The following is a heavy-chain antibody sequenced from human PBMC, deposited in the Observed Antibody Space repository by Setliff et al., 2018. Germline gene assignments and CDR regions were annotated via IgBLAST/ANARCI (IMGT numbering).Heavy chain of an antibody. CDR1: GFSFSDYY. CDR3: AKDPNGDFFGTFDT. J-gene: IGHJ5*02. CDR2: IGSTGVYT. V-gene: IGHV3-11*03. Sequence: GGSLRLSCAASGFSFSDYYMSWIRQAPGKGLEWISYIGSTGVYTNYADSVKGRFTISRDNANNSLFLQLDSLRAEDTAVYYCAKDPNGDFFGTFDTWGQGALVTVSS. D-gene: IGHD4-17*01.